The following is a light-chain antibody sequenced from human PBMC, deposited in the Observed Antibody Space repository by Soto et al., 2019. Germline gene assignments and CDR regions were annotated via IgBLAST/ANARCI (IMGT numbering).Light chain of an antibody. CDR3: SSYTSSSALV. CDR2: DVS. V-gene: IGLV2-14*01. Sequence: QSALTQPASVSGSPGQSITISCTGTRNDVGGYNYVSWYQQYPGKAPKLMIYDVSYRPSGVSNRFSGSKSGNTASLTISGLRTEDEADYYCSSYTSSSALVFGTGTKLTVL. J-gene: IGLJ1*01. CDR1: RNDVGGYNY.